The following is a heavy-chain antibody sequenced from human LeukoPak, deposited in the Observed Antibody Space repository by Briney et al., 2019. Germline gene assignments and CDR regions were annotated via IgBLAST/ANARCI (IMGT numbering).Heavy chain of an antibody. J-gene: IGHJ4*02. CDR2: INSDGSST. CDR3: AREPRYSSGTNGFDY. Sequence: PGGSLRLSCAASGFTFSSYWMHWVRQAPGKGLVWVSRINSDGSSTSYADSVKGRFTISRDNAKNTLYLQMNSLRAEDTAVYYCAREPRYSSGTNGFDYWGQGTLVTVSS. V-gene: IGHV3-74*01. CDR1: GFTFSSYW. D-gene: IGHD6-19*01.